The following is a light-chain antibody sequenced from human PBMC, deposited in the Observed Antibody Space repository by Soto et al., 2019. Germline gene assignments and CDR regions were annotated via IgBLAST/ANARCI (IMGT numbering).Light chain of an antibody. CDR3: QQFDRSLPSWT. J-gene: IGKJ1*01. V-gene: IGKV3-20*01. Sequence: EIVLTQSPATLSLSPGERATLSCRASQSVSSYLAWYQQKPGQAPRLLIYDASNRATGIPDRFSGSGSGTDFTLTISRLEPEDFAVYYCQQFDRSLPSWTFGQGTKVE. CDR1: QSVSSY. CDR2: DAS.